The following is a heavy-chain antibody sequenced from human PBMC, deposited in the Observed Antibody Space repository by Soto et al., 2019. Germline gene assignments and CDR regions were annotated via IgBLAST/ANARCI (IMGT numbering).Heavy chain of an antibody. V-gene: IGHV4-39*01. J-gene: IGHJ4*02. CDR3: VSQRTNVLTQAYFDY. CDR2: VYYRGRS. Sequence: SETLSVTCTVSGGSVANSSYYWGWIRQSPGKGLEWIGSVYYRGRSYSKSSVKSRGTISVATSKNQFALNFNAVTASDTALYYCVSQRTNVLTQAYFDYWGPGALVTVSS. D-gene: IGHD3-16*01. CDR1: GGSVANSSYY.